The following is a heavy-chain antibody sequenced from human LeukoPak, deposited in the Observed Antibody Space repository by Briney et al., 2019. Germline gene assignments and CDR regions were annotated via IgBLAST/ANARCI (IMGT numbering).Heavy chain of an antibody. D-gene: IGHD6-6*01. V-gene: IGHV1-2*02. CDR3: ARTTGYSSSFNYFDY. CDR1: GYTFTGYY. Sequence: WASVKVSCKASGYTFTGYYMHWVRQAPGQGLEWMGWINPNSGGTNYAQKFQGRVTMTRDTSISTAYLQWSSLKASDTAMYYCARTTGYSSSFNYFDYWGQGTLVTVSS. J-gene: IGHJ4*02. CDR2: INPNSGGT.